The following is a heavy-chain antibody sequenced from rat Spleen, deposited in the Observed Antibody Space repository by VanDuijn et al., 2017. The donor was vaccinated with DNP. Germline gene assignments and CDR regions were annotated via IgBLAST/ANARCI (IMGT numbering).Heavy chain of an antibody. J-gene: IGHJ2*01. CDR2: ISTSGGNT. CDR1: GFTFSNYG. V-gene: IGHV5S13*01. D-gene: IGHD1-4*01. CDR3: ARHVLPLRVWDY. Sequence: EVQLVESGGGLVQPGRSLKLSCAASGFTFSNYGMAWVRQAPKKGLEWVATISTSGGNTYYRDSVKGRFTISRDIAKSTLYLQMNSLRSEDMATYYCARHVLPLRVWDYWGQGVMVTVSS.